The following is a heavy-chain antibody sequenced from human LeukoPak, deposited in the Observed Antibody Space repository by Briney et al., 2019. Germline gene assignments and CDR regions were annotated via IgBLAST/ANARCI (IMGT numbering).Heavy chain of an antibody. J-gene: IGHJ4*02. CDR2: IKQDGSEK. Sequence: GSLRLSCAASGFTFSSYWMSWVRQAPGKGLEWVANIKQDGSEKYYVDSVKGRFTISRDNAKNSLYLQINSLRAEDTAVYYCARGTIAAAGYYYFDYWGQGTQVTVSS. CDR3: ARGTIAAAGYYYFDY. V-gene: IGHV3-7*04. CDR1: GFTFSSYW. D-gene: IGHD6-13*01.